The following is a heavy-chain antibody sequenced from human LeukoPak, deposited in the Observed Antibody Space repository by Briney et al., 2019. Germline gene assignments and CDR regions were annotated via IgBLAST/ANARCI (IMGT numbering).Heavy chain of an antibody. CDR1: GYTFTSYY. CDR2: INPSGGST. V-gene: IGHV1-46*01. D-gene: IGHD2-21*02. Sequence: ASVNVSCMASGYTFTSYYMHWVRQAPGQGLEWMGVINPSGGSTSYAQKFQGRVTMTRDMSTSTVYMELSSLRSEDTAVYYCARDVAFVVVTDYYMDVWGKGTTVTVSS. CDR3: ARDVAFVVVTDYYMDV. J-gene: IGHJ6*03.